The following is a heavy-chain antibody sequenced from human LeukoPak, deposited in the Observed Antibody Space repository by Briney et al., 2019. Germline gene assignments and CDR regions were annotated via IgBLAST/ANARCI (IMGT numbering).Heavy chain of an antibody. J-gene: IGHJ3*02. V-gene: IGHV1-69*13. CDR1: GYTFSSYA. D-gene: IGHD3-10*01. CDR2: IIPIFGTA. CDR3: ASHHRITMVRGVMNAFDI. Sequence: SVKVSCKASGYTFSSYAISWVRQAPGQGLEWMGGIIPIFGTANYAQKFQGRVTITADESTSTAYMELSSLRSEDTAVYYCASHHRITMVRGVMNAFDIWGQGTMVTVSS.